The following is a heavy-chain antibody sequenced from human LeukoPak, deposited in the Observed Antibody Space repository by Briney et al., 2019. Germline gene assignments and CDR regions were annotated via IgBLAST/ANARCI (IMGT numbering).Heavy chain of an antibody. Sequence: PGGSLRLSCAASGFTVSSKYMSWVRQAPGKGLEWVSVIYSDDSTYYADSVKGRFTISRHNSKNTLYLQMNSLRAEDTAVYYCARRHGSGSSGPDYWGQGTLVTVSS. CDR2: IYSDDST. CDR1: GFTVSSKY. D-gene: IGHD3-10*01. J-gene: IGHJ4*02. V-gene: IGHV3-53*04. CDR3: ARRHGSGSSGPDY.